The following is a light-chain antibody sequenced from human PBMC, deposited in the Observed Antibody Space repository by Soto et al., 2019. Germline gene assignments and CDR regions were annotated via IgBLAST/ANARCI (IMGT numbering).Light chain of an antibody. CDR3: LQDINYPWT. CDR1: QGIGNA. CDR2: GAS. V-gene: IGKV1-6*01. Sequence: IQMTQSPSSVSASVGYRVTITCRASQGIGNALGWYQQKPGXPPXVLIYGASNLQSGVPPRFSGSGSGKDFTLAISSLQPEDSATYYCLQDINYPWTFGQGTKVDIK. J-gene: IGKJ1*01.